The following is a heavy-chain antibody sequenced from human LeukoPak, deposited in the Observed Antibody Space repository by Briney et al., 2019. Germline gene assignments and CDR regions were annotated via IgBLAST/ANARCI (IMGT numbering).Heavy chain of an antibody. CDR2: ISWNSGYI. V-gene: IGHV3-9*01. Sequence: GRSLRLSCAASGFTFDDYAMHWVRQGPGKGLEWVSGISWNSGYIGYAGSVKGRFTISRDNAKNSLYLQMNSLTAEDTALYYCAKDPHYNTLSGYFDYWGQGTLVTVSS. D-gene: IGHD3-10*01. CDR1: GFTFDDYA. CDR3: AKDPHYNTLSGYFDY. J-gene: IGHJ4*02.